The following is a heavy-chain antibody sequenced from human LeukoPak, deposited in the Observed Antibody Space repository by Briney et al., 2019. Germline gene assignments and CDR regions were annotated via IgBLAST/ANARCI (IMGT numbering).Heavy chain of an antibody. V-gene: IGHV3-53*01. J-gene: IGHJ4*02. CDR3: ARVSYYDSSGYYFLSYVDY. D-gene: IGHD3-22*01. Sequence: AGGSLRLSCAASGFTVSSNYMSWVRRAPGKGLEWVSVIYSGGSTYYADSVRGRFTISRDNSKNTLYLQMNSLGAEDTAVYYCARVSYYDSSGYYFLSYVDYWGQGTLVTVSS. CDR1: GFTVSSNY. CDR2: IYSGGST.